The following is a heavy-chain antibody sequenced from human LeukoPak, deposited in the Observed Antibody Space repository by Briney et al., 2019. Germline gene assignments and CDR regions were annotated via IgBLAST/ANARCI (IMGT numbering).Heavy chain of an antibody. J-gene: IGHJ4*02. CDR3: ARGRQWLTKGYFDY. CDR2: IKQDGSEE. V-gene: IGHV3-7*03. CDR1: GFTFKNYR. D-gene: IGHD6-19*01. Sequence: GGSLRLSCAVSGFTFKNYRMNWVRQAPGKGLEWVANIKQDGSEEYYVDSVKGRFTISRDNAKNSLYLRMNSLRAEDTAVYYCARGRQWLTKGYFDYWGQGTLVTVSS.